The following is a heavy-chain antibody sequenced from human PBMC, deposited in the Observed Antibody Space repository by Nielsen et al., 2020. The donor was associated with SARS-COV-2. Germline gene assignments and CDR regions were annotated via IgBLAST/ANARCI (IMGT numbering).Heavy chain of an antibody. D-gene: IGHD3-10*01. Sequence: GESLKISCAASGFTFSNYWMTWVRQAPGKGLEWVANIKFDGSDKYYVDSVKGRFTISRDNTKNSLYLQMNSLRAEDTAVYYCAKDGRYGSGSFDYWGQGTLVTVSS. CDR3: AKDGRYGSGSFDY. CDR1: GFTFSNYW. V-gene: IGHV3-7*01. CDR2: IKFDGSDK. J-gene: IGHJ4*02.